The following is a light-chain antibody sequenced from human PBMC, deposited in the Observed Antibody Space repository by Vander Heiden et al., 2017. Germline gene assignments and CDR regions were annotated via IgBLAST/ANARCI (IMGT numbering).Light chain of an antibody. V-gene: IGKV1-39*01. CDR1: LSITSY. CDR3: QRFSTTRHT. CDR2: AAS. Sequence: DIQLTQSPSSLSASVGDRVTITCRASLSITSYLNWYQQKQGKAPKLLIYAASSLSGVLPTWFSGSASTADSTLTISILPPDCFATYCYQRFSTTRHTFGPGTKVKIK. J-gene: IGKJ2*01.